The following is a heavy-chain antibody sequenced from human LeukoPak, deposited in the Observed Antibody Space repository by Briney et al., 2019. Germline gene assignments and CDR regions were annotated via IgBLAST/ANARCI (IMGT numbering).Heavy chain of an antibody. D-gene: IGHD6-6*01. CDR1: GYTFTGYY. CDR2: INPNSGGT. Sequence: GASVKVSCKASGYTFTGYYMHWVRQAPGQGLEWMGWINPNSGGTNYAQKFQGRATMTRDTSISTAYMELSRLRSDDTAVYYCARVSIAARVPGYWGQGTLVTVSS. CDR3: ARVSIAARVPGY. J-gene: IGHJ4*02. V-gene: IGHV1-2*02.